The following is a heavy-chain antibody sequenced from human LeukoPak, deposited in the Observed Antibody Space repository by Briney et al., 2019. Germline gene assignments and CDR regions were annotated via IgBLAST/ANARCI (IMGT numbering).Heavy chain of an antibody. D-gene: IGHD3-22*01. Sequence: GGSLRLSCAASGFTFSSYAMSWVRQAPGKGLEWVSAISGSGGGTYYADSVKGRFTISRDNSKNTLYLQMNSLRAEDTAVYYCARGRTYYYDSSGYFDYWGQGTLVTVSS. CDR1: GFTFSSYA. J-gene: IGHJ4*02. CDR3: ARGRTYYYDSSGYFDY. CDR2: ISGSGGGT. V-gene: IGHV3-23*01.